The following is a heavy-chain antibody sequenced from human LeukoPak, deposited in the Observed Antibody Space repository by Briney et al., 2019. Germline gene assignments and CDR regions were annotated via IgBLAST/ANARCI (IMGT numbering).Heavy chain of an antibody. V-gene: IGHV4-59*01. Sequence: SETLSLTCPVSGGCISSYYWSWIRQPPGKGLEWIGYIYYSGSTNYNPSLKSRVTISVDTSKNQFSLKLSSVPAADTAVYYCARNGRASIFGVVIDYWGQGTLVTVPS. CDR1: GGCISSYY. CDR2: IYYSGST. CDR3: ARNGRASIFGVVIDY. D-gene: IGHD3-3*01. J-gene: IGHJ4*02.